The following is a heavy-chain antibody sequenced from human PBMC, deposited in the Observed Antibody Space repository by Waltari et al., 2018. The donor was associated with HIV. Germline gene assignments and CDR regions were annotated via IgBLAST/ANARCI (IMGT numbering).Heavy chain of an antibody. J-gene: IGHJ4*02. D-gene: IGHD3-16*01. CDR2: ISRRGSTI. CDR3: VRDPKTSWGELDY. Sequence: EVQLVESGGGLVQPEESLRLSCAASGFVFGSSSMNGVRQAPGEGLEWISFISRRGSTIYYADFVKGRFTVSRDNAENSLYLQMNSLRDEDTAVYYCVRDPKTSWGELDYWGQGTLVAVSS. V-gene: IGHV3-48*02. CDR1: GFVFGSSS.